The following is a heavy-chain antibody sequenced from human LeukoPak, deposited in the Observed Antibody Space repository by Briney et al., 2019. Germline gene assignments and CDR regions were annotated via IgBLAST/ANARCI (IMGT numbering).Heavy chain of an antibody. J-gene: IGHJ4*02. CDR2: ICSSGTNI. Sequence: SGGSLRLSCAACGFTLSDYGMKWVRQAPGKGGEGVSYICSSGTNIFYADSVKGRFSISRDNANNSLYLQMHSLRAEDTALYFFARDLVADYWGLGTLVTVSS. D-gene: IGHD2-8*02. V-gene: IGHV3-48*03. CDR3: ARDLVADY. CDR1: GFTLSDYG.